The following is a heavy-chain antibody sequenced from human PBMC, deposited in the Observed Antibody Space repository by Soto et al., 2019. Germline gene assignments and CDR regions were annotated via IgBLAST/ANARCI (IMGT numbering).Heavy chain of an antibody. D-gene: IGHD3-22*01. V-gene: IGHV5-51*01. CDR2: IYPGDSDT. CDR1: GYSFTSYW. Sequence: PGESLKISCQGSGYSFTSYWLGWVRQMPGKGLEWMGIIYPGDSDTRYSPSFQGQVTISADKSISTAYLQWSSLKASDTAMYYCARRGGDYYDSSGYYCLDYWGQGTLVTVSS. J-gene: IGHJ4*02. CDR3: ARRGGDYYDSSGYYCLDY.